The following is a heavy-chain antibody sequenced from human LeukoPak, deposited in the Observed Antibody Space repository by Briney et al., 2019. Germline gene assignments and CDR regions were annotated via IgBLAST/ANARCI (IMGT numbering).Heavy chain of an antibody. CDR3: ARDGYCSGGSCYTFDY. Sequence: PGGSLRLSCAASGFTFSSYGMPWVRQAPGKGLEWVAVIWYDGSNKYYADSVKGRFTISRDNSKNTLYLQMNSLRAEDTAVYYCARDGYCSGGSCYTFDYWGQGTLVTVSS. D-gene: IGHD2-15*01. V-gene: IGHV3-33*01. CDR2: IWYDGSNK. CDR1: GFTFSSYG. J-gene: IGHJ4*02.